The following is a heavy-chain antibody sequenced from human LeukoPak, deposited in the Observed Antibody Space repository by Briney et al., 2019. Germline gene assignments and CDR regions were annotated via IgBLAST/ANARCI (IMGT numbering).Heavy chain of an antibody. D-gene: IGHD3-22*01. CDR2: INHSGST. CDR1: GGSLSGYY. J-gene: IGHJ4*02. V-gene: IGHV4-34*01. CDR3: ARQNSSGSKDY. Sequence: PSETLSLTCAVYGGSLSGYYWSWIRQPPGKGLEWIGEINHSGSTNYNPSLKSRVTISVDTSKNQFSLKLSSVTAADTAVYYCARQNSSGSKDYWGQGTLVTVSS.